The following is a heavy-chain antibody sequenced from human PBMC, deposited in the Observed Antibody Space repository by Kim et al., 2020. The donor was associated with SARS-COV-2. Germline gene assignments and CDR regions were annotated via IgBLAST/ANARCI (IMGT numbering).Heavy chain of an antibody. J-gene: IGHJ2*01. D-gene: IGHD3-10*01. Sequence: SETLSLTCAVYGGSFSGYYWSWIRQPPGKGLEWIVEINHSGRTNYNPSLKSRVTISVDTSKNQFSLKLTSVTAADTAVYFCARRLSNTSGWGSHYCDLWG. CDR3: ARRLSNTSGWGSHYCDL. CDR2: INHSGRT. V-gene: IGHV4-34*01. CDR1: GGSFSGYY.